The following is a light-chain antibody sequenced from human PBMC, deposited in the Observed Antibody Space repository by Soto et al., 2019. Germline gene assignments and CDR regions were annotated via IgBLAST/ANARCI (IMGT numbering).Light chain of an antibody. CDR3: QQYNNWPRIT. Sequence: VMTQSPATLSLSPGDSATLSCRASQSVSSKLAWYHQKPGQAPRLLIFGAYTRATGIPARFSGSGSGTEFTLTISSLQSEDFAVYYCQQYNNWPRITFGQGTRLEIK. CDR2: GAY. J-gene: IGKJ5*01. V-gene: IGKV3-15*01. CDR1: QSVSSK.